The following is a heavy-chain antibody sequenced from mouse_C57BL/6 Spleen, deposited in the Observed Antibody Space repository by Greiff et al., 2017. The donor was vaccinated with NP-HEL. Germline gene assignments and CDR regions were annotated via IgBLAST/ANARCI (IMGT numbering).Heavy chain of an antibody. V-gene: IGHV1-26*01. Sequence: EVQLQQSGPELVKPGASVKISCKASGYTFTDYYMNWVKQSHGKSLEWIGDINPNNGGTSYNQKFKGKATLTVDKSSSTAYMELRSLTSEDSAVYYCARPGGYGKLFAYWGQGTLVTVSA. CDR3: ARPGGYGKLFAY. CDR2: INPNNGGT. D-gene: IGHD2-1*01. J-gene: IGHJ3*01. CDR1: GYTFTDYY.